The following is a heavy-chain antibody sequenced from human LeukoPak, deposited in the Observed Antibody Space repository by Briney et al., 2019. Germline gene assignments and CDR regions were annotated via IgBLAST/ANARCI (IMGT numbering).Heavy chain of an antibody. J-gene: IGHJ5*02. D-gene: IGHD3-10*01. CDR1: GGSFSGYY. Sequence: SETLSLTCAIYGGSFSGYYWSWIRQPPGKGLEWIGEINHSGSTNYNPSLKSRVTISVDTSKNQFSLKLSSVTAADTDVYYCARGPPGGQFDPWGQGTLVTVSS. CDR2: INHSGST. CDR3: ARGPPGGQFDP. V-gene: IGHV4-34*01.